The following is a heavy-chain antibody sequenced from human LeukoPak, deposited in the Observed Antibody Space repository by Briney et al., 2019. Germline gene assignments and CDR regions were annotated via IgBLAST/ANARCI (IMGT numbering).Heavy chain of an antibody. V-gene: IGHV4-39*01. D-gene: IGHD6-13*01. CDR2: IYYTGST. CDR3: GSQTSTWYQDY. CDR1: GGSISTTTYY. J-gene: IGHJ4*02. Sequence: SETLSLTCTVSGGSISTTTYYWGWIRQPPGKGLEWIASIYYTGSTYYNPSLRSRVTISVDTSNNQFSLKLTSVTAADTAVYLCGSQTSTWYQDYWGQGTLVTVSS.